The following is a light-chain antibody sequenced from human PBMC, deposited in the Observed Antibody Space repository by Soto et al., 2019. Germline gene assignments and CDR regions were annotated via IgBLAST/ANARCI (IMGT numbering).Light chain of an antibody. Sequence: DIQLTQSPSSLSASVGDRVTITCRVSQRISSYLNWYRQKPGKVPKVLIYSASNLQSGVPSRFSGSGSGTEFTLTISSLQPEDVATYYGRRTYNAPPTFGPGTKVDIK. V-gene: IGKV1-27*01. CDR2: SAS. J-gene: IGKJ3*01. CDR3: RRTYNAPPT. CDR1: QRISSY.